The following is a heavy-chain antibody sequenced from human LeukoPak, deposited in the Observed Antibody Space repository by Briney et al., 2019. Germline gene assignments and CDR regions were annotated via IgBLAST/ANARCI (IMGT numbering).Heavy chain of an antibody. CDR2: INPNSGGT. V-gene: IGHV1-2*02. CDR1: GYTFTGYY. CDR3: AAEVDTAMASGMDV. J-gene: IGHJ6*02. Sequence: ASVKVSCKASGYTFTGYYMHWVRQAPGQGLEWMGWINPNSGGTNYAQKFQGRVTMTRDTSISTAYVELSRLRSDDTAVYYCAAEVDTAMASGMDVWGQGTTVTVSS. D-gene: IGHD5-18*01.